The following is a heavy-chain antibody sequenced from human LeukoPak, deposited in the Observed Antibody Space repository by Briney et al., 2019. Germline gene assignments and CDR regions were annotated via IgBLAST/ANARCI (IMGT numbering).Heavy chain of an antibody. J-gene: IGHJ4*02. CDR3: AKVRFARYFDWLFFDY. CDR1: GFTVSSNY. D-gene: IGHD3-9*01. CDR2: ISGSGGST. Sequence: PGGSLRLSCAASGFTVSSNYMSWVRQAPGKGLEWVSAISGSGGSTYYADSVKGRFTISRDNSKNTLYLQMNSLRAEDTAVYYCAKVRFARYFDWLFFDYWGQGTLVTVSS. V-gene: IGHV3-23*01.